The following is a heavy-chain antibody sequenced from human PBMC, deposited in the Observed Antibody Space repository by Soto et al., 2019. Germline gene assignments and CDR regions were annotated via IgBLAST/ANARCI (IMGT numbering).Heavy chain of an antibody. CDR1: GYTFTNYG. CDR2: ISPYNGKT. V-gene: IGHV1-18*01. CDR3: GRDIYGGNCCDAFDV. J-gene: IGHJ3*01. D-gene: IGHD2-15*01. Sequence: QAQLAQSGAEVKKPGASVNISCKASGYTFTNYGFIWVRQAPGHGLEWVGWISPYNGKTEYAQKFQGRVTMTRDNPTLTPNMDLKTPRSDDTPLLGIGRDIYGGNCCDAFDVWGQGTMVSGSS.